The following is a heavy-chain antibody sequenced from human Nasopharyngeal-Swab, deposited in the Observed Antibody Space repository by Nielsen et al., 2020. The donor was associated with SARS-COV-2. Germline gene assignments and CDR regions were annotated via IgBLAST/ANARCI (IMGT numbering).Heavy chain of an antibody. Sequence: SETLSLTCAVYGGSFSGYYWSWIRQPPGKGLEWIGEINHSGSTNYNPSLKSRVTISVDTSKNQFSLKLSSVTAADTAVYYCARASRYCSSTSCRRGAFDIWGQGTMVTVSS. CDR2: INHSGST. D-gene: IGHD2-2*01. J-gene: IGHJ3*02. V-gene: IGHV4-34*01. CDR1: GGSFSGYY. CDR3: ARASRYCSSTSCRRGAFDI.